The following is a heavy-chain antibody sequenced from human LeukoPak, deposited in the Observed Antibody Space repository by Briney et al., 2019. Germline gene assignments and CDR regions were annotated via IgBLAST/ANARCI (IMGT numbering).Heavy chain of an antibody. J-gene: IGHJ4*02. CDR1: GYTFTGYY. CDR2: INPSGGST. V-gene: IGHV1-46*01. D-gene: IGHD3-22*01. CDR3: ARDSGSGYYSY. Sequence: ASVKVSCKASGYTFTGYYMHWVRQAPGQGLEWMGIINPSGGSTSYAQKFQGRVTMTRDMSTSTVYMELSSLRSEDTAVYYCARDSGSGYYSYWGQGTLVTVSS.